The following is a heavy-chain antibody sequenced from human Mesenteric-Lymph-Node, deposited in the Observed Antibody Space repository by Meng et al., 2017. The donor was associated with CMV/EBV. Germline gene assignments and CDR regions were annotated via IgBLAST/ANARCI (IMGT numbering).Heavy chain of an antibody. D-gene: IGHD3-10*01. CDR1: GGTFSSYA. CDR2: IIPIFGTP. Sequence: SGGTFSSYAIKWVRQAPGQGLEWMGGIIPIFGTPNYAQKFQDRVSITADQSTSTAYMELSSLTSEDTAVYYCARVFGSGTYYMAMVYWGQGTLVTVSS. CDR3: ARVFGSGTYYMAMVY. J-gene: IGHJ4*02. V-gene: IGHV1-69*01.